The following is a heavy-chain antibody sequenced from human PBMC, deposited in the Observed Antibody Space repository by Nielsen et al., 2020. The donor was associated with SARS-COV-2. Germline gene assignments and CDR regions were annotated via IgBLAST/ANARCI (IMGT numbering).Heavy chain of an antibody. D-gene: IGHD3-3*01. Sequence: SETLSLTCTVSGGSVSSGSYYWSWIQQPPGKGLEWIGYIYCSGSTNYNPSLKSRVTISVDTSKNQFSLKLSSVTAADTAVYYCARATIFGVVIGFGFFDYWGQGTLVTVSS. J-gene: IGHJ4*02. CDR1: GGSVSSGSYY. V-gene: IGHV4-61*01. CDR2: IYCSGST. CDR3: ARATIFGVVIGFGFFDY.